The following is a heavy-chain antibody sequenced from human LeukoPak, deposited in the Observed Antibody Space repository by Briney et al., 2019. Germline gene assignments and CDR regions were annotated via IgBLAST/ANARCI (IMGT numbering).Heavy chain of an antibody. CDR2: MNPNSGNT. CDR1: GYTLIAYY. J-gene: IGHJ5*02. Sequence: GASVKVSCKASGYTLIAYYMHWVRQATGQGLEWMGWMNPNSGNTGYAQKFQGRVTITRNTSISTAYMELSSLRSEDTAVYYCARGHCTNGVCYRGDWFDPWGQGTLVTVSS. V-gene: IGHV1-8*03. D-gene: IGHD2-8*01. CDR3: ARGHCTNGVCYRGDWFDP.